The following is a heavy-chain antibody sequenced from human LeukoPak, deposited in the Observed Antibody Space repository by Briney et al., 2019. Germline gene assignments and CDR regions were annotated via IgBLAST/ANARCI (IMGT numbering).Heavy chain of an antibody. Sequence: SETLSPACTVSGGSISSYYWSWIRQPPGKGLEWIGYIYYSGSTKYNPSLKSRVTISLDTSKNQFSLKLSSVTAADTAVYYCARDAPTAYCSGGSCYFDYWGQGTLVTVSS. CDR2: IYYSGST. CDR1: GGSISSYY. CDR3: ARDAPTAYCSGGSCYFDY. D-gene: IGHD2-15*01. J-gene: IGHJ4*02. V-gene: IGHV4-59*12.